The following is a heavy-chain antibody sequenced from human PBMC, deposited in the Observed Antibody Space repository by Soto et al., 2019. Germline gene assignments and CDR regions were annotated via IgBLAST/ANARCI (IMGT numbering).Heavy chain of an antibody. CDR3: ARXRRYYYDSSGYGRYFDY. J-gene: IGHJ4*02. D-gene: IGHD3-22*01. CDR1: GFTFSSYS. CDR2: ISSSSSTI. Sequence: GGSLRLSCAASGFTFSSYSMNWVRQAPGKGLEWVSYISSSSSTIYYADSVKGRFTISRDNAKNSLYLQMNSLRDEDTAVYYCARXRRYYYDSSGYGRYFDYWGRGTLVTVSS. V-gene: IGHV3-48*02.